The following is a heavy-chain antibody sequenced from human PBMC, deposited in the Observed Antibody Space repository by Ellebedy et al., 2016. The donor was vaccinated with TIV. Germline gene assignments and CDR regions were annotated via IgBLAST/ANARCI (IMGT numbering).Heavy chain of an antibody. V-gene: IGHV3-53*01. Sequence: GESLKISCAASGFTVTTNYMNWVRQAPGKGLEWVSVIFSAADGGETHYADSVKGRFTISRDSSKNTLYLQMNSLRAEDTAVYYCARDAERSGWISDYWGQGTLVTVSS. CDR1: GFTVTTNY. J-gene: IGHJ4*02. CDR2: IFSAADGGET. CDR3: ARDAERSGWISDY. D-gene: IGHD6-19*01.